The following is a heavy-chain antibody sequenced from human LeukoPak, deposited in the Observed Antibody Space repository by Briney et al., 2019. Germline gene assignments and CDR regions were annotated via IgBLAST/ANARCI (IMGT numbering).Heavy chain of an antibody. Sequence: SETLSLTCTVSGVSISSYYWSWIRQPPGKGLEWIGYIYYSGSTKYKPSLKSRVTISVDTSKNQFSLKLSSVTAADTAVYYCARGRFLDAFDIWGQGTMVTVSS. J-gene: IGHJ3*02. CDR1: GVSISSYY. CDR2: IYYSGST. D-gene: IGHD3-3*01. CDR3: ARGRFLDAFDI. V-gene: IGHV4-59*01.